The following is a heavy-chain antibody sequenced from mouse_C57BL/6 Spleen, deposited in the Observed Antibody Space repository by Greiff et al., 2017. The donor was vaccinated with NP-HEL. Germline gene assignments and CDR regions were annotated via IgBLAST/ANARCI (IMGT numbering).Heavy chain of an antibody. CDR1: GFTFSDYG. V-gene: IGHV5-17*01. J-gene: IGHJ3*01. Sequence: EVHLVESGGGLVKPGGSLKLSCAASGFTFSDYGMHWVRQAPEKGLEWVAYISSGSSTIYYADTVKGRFTISRDNAKNTLFLQMTSLRSEDTAMYYCARSSGLRSFAYWGQGTLVTVSA. CDR2: ISSGSSTI. CDR3: ARSSGLRSFAY. D-gene: IGHD3-1*01.